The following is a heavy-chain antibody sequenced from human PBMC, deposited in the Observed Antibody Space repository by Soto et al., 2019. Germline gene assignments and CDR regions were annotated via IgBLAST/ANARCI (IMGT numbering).Heavy chain of an antibody. CDR3: ARDTSHYFDY. D-gene: IGHD2-2*01. CDR2: IIPIFGTA. CDR1: GGTFSSYA. J-gene: IGHJ4*02. Sequence: SAKVSCKASGGTFSSYAISWVRQAPGQGLEWMGGIIPIFGTANYAQKFQGRVTTTADESTSTAYMELSSLRSEDTAVYFCARDTSHYFDYWGQGTLVTVSS. V-gene: IGHV1-69*13.